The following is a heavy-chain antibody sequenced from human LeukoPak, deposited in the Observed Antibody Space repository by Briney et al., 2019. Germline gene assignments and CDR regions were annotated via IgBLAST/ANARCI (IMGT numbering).Heavy chain of an antibody. J-gene: IGHJ4*02. D-gene: IGHD5-24*01. Sequence: GRSLRLPCAASGFTFDDYAMHWVRQAPGKGLEWVSGISWNSGSIGYADSVKGRFTISRDNAKNSLYLQMNSLRAEDTALYYCAKDQGRDGYNYFDYWGQGTLVTVSS. V-gene: IGHV3-9*01. CDR1: GFTFDDYA. CDR2: ISWNSGSI. CDR3: AKDQGRDGYNYFDY.